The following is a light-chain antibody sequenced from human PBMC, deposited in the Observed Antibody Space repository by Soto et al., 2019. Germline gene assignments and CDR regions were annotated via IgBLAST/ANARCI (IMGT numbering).Light chain of an antibody. Sequence: DVVMTQSPLSLPVTLGQPASISCRSSQSLVYNDGNIYLNWFQQRPGQSPRRLIYGASTRATGIPARFSGSGSGTEFTLTISSLQSEDFAVYYCQQYNNWPRTFGQGTKVDIK. CDR1: QSLVYNDGNIY. V-gene: IGKV2-30*01. J-gene: IGKJ1*01. CDR3: QQYNNWPRT. CDR2: GAS.